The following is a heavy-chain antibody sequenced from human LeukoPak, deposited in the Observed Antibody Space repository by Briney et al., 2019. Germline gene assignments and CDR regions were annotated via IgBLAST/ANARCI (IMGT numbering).Heavy chain of an antibody. CDR3: ARALPTYNKFFY. J-gene: IGHJ4*02. Sequence: ASVKVSCKASGYTFTGYYMHWVRQAPGQGLEWMGWINPNSGGTNYAQKFQGRVTMTRDTSISTAYMELSRLRSGDTAVYYCARALPTYNKFFYWGQGTLVTVSS. D-gene: IGHD3-3*01. CDR1: GYTFTGYY. V-gene: IGHV1-2*02. CDR2: INPNSGGT.